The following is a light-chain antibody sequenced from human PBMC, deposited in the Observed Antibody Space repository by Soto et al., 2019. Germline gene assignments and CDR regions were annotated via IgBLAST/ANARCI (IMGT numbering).Light chain of an antibody. J-gene: IGLJ1*01. CDR2: DVS. CDR1: SSDVGSYNR. V-gene: IGLV2-18*02. Sequence: QSALTQPPSVSGSPGQSVAISCTGTSSDVGSYNRVSWYQQPPGTAPKLMIYDVSNRPSGVPDRFSGSKSGNTASLTISGLQAEDEADYYCSSFTTSSNYVFGPGTKLTVL. CDR3: SSFTTSSNYV.